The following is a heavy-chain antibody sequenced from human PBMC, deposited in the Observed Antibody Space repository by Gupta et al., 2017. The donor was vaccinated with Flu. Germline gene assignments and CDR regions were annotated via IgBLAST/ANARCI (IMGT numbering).Heavy chain of an antibody. J-gene: IGHJ3*02. V-gene: IGHV1-46*01. CDR1: GYTFTRYY. CDR3: ARGASPNGDTMVRGVIIEADAFDI. Sequence: QVQLVQSGAEGKKPGASVKVSCKASGYTFTRYYIHWVRQAPGQGLEWMGIINPSGGSTRNAQKFQGRVTMTRDTSTSTVYMELSSLRSEDTAVYYCARGASPNGDTMVRGVIIEADAFDIWGQGTIVPVSS. D-gene: IGHD3-10*01. CDR2: INPSGGST.